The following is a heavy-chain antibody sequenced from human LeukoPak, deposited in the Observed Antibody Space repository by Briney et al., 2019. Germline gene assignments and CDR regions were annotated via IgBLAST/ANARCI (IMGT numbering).Heavy chain of an antibody. CDR1: GFTFSSYS. J-gene: IGHJ4*02. CDR3: ARDELYCGGDCYDY. D-gene: IGHD2-21*01. V-gene: IGHV3-21*01. Sequence: PGGSLRLSCAASGFTFSSYSMNWVRQAPGKGLEWVSSISNSSSYIYYADSVKGRFTISRDNTKNSLYLQMNSLRAEDTAVYYCARDELYCGGDCYDYCGQGTLVTVSS. CDR2: ISNSSSYI.